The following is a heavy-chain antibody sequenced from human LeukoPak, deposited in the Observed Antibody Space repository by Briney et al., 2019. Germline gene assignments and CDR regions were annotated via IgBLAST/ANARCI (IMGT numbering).Heavy chain of an antibody. CDR1: GFTFSSYA. D-gene: IGHD2-21*02. V-gene: IGHV3-30*04. CDR2: ISYDGSNK. CDR3: IPLKVVTAIPQSPIFDY. J-gene: IGHJ4*02. Sequence: PGGSLRLSCAASGFTFSSYAMHWVRQAPGKGLEWVAVISYDGSNKYYADSVKGRFTISRDNSKNTLYLQMNSLRAEDTAVYYCIPLKVVTAIPQSPIFDYWGQGTLVTVSS.